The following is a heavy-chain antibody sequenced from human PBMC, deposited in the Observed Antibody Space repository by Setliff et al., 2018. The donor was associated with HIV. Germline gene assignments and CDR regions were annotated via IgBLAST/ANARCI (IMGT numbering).Heavy chain of an antibody. CDR1: GGSISGSYYY. V-gene: IGHV4-39*01. CDR2: IYYSGST. CDR3: ARHPPNLDWLDP. J-gene: IGHJ5*02. Sequence: SETLSLTCTVSGGSISGSYYYWGWIRQPPGKGLEWIGSIYYSGSTYYNSSLQSRVTISVDTSKNQFSLKVNSVTAADTAVYYCARHPPNLDWLDPWGQGTLVTVSS.